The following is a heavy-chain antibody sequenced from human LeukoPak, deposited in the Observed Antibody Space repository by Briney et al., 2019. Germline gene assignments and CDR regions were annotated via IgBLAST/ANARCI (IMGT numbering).Heavy chain of an antibody. CDR3: ARTAPPAGYYDSSGYPTEN. D-gene: IGHD3-22*01. J-gene: IGHJ4*02. CDR2: IYYSGST. V-gene: IGHV4-30-4*08. Sequence: SETLSLTXTVSGGSISSGDYYWSWIRQPPGKGLEWIGYIYYSGSTYYNPSLKSRVTISVDTSKNQFSLKLSSVTAADTAVYYCARTAPPAGYYDSSGYPTENWGQGTLVTVSS. CDR1: GGSISSGDYY.